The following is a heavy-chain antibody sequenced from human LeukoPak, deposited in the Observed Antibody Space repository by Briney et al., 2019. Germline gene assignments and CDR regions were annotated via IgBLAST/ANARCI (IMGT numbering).Heavy chain of an antibody. CDR2: IWYDGSNK. J-gene: IGHJ6*04. CDR1: GFTFSSYG. Sequence: PGGSLRLSCAASGFTFSSYGMHWVRQAPGKGLEWVAVIWYDGSNKYYADSVKGRFTISRDNSKNTLYLQMNSLRAEDTAVYYCAKGGSNYYYYGMDVWGKGTTVTVSS. V-gene: IGHV3-30*02. D-gene: IGHD3-16*01. CDR3: AKGGSNYYYYGMDV.